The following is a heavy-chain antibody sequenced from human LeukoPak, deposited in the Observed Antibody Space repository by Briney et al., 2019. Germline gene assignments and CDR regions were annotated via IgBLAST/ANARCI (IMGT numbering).Heavy chain of an antibody. V-gene: IGHV4-59*01. Sequence: SETLSLTCTVSGGSISSYYWSWIRQPPGKGLEWIGYIYYSGSTNYNPSLKSRVTISVDTSKNQFSLKLSSVTAADTAVYYCARDVGIADAFDVWGQGTMVTVSS. D-gene: IGHD6-13*01. CDR1: GGSISSYY. CDR3: ARDVGIADAFDV. CDR2: IYYSGST. J-gene: IGHJ3*01.